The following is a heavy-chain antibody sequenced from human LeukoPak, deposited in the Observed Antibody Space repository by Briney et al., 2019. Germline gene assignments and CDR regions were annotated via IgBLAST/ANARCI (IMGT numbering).Heavy chain of an antibody. CDR3: ARHRSKWLQSSFDY. J-gene: IGHJ4*02. CDR2: IFYSGNT. Sequence: GSLRLSCAASGFTFSSYWMSWIRQPPGKGLEWIGSIFYSGNTYDNPSLKSRVTISVDTSKNQFSLKLNSVTAADTAVYYCARHRSKWLQSSFDYWGQGTLVTVSS. CDR1: GFTFSSYW. D-gene: IGHD5-24*01. V-gene: IGHV4-39*01.